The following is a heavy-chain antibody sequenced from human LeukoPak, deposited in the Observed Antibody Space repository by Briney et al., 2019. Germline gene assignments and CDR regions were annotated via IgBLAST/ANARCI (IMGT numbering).Heavy chain of an antibody. CDR2: INDDGSER. Sequence: PGGSLRLSCAASGFTFSVYSMSWVRQAPGRGLEWVATINDDGSERKYVDSVEGRFTISRDNAKSTLYLQMNSLRAEDTAFYYCARGYGWFDPWGQGTLVTASS. CDR1: GFTFSVYS. J-gene: IGHJ5*02. V-gene: IGHV3-7*01. CDR3: ARGYGWFDP. D-gene: IGHD3-16*01.